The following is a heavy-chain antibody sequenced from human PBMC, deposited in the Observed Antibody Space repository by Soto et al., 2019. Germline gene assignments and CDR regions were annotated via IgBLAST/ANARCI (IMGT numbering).Heavy chain of an antibody. V-gene: IGHV4-59*01. CDR1: CGPIPNYY. J-gene: IGHJ5*02. D-gene: IGHD4-4*01. Sequence: SETLSLTVSVSCGPIPNYYWIWILQTPGKGLECIVYVYYGVSTNYNPSLNSRVTMSVDPSSNLFSLKLTSVTAADTALYYCARNLHDYNLRNWFDPWGQGTLVTVSS. CDR2: VYYGVST. CDR3: ARNLHDYNLRNWFDP.